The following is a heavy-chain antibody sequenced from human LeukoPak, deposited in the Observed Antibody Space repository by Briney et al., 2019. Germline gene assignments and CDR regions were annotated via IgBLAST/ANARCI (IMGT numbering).Heavy chain of an antibody. CDR3: ARVAYGSGNDY. V-gene: IGHV4-34*01. Sequence: SETLSLTCAVYGGSFSGYYWSWIRQPPGKGLEWIGEINRSGSTNYNPSLKSRVTISVDTSKNQFSLKLSSVTAADTAVYYCARVAYGSGNDYWGQGTLVTVSS. D-gene: IGHD3-10*01. CDR2: INRSGST. CDR1: GGSFSGYY. J-gene: IGHJ4*02.